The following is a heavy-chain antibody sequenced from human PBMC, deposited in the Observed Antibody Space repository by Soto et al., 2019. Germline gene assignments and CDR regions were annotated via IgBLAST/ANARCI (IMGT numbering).Heavy chain of an antibody. D-gene: IGHD6-13*01. J-gene: IGHJ5*02. CDR1: GGSISSSSSY. CDR3: ARDLAAAGTQRQENWFDP. V-gene: IGHV4-39*02. Sequence: SETLSLTCPVSGGSISSSSSYWGWIRQPPGKGLEWVGSIYYLGNTYYNPSLGGRVSISVDTSKNQFSLKLNSVTPEDTAVYYCARDLAAAGTQRQENWFDPWGQGTLVTVSS. CDR2: IYYLGNT.